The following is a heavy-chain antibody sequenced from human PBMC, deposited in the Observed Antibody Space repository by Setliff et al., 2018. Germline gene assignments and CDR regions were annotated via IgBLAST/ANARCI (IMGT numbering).Heavy chain of an antibody. J-gene: IGHJ4*02. CDR3: ARVVGADGIGIDY. Sequence: GESLKISCKGSGYNFINYWIGWVRQMPGKGLEWMGIIYPSDSDIRYSPSFQGQVTFSADKSISTAYLQWSSLKASGTATYYCARVVGADGIGIDYWGQGTVVTVSS. V-gene: IGHV5-51*01. D-gene: IGHD2-15*01. CDR1: GYNFINYW. CDR2: IYPSDSDI.